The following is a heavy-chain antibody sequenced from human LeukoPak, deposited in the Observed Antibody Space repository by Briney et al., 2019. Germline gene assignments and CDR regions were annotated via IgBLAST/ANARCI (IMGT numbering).Heavy chain of an antibody. J-gene: IGHJ5*02. CDR2: INHSGST. Sequence: SETLSLTCAVYGGSFSGYYWSWIRQPPGKGPEWIGEINHSGSTNYNPSLKSRVTISVDTSKNQFSLKLSSVTAADTAVYYCAGESFDRRYNWFDPWGQGTLVTVSS. CDR3: AGESFDRRYNWFDP. V-gene: IGHV4-34*01. CDR1: GGSFSGYY. D-gene: IGHD3-9*01.